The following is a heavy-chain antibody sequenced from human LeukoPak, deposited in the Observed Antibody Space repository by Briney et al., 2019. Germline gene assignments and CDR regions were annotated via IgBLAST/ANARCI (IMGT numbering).Heavy chain of an antibody. CDR2: ISDNGGTT. Sequence: GGSLRLSCAASGFTFDDYGMSWVRQAPGKGLEWVSAISDNGGTTDYADSVKGRFTISRDNSKNTLYLQMNSLRAEDTAVYYCAKDRGFSGYGLHWGQGTLVTVSS. J-gene: IGHJ4*02. D-gene: IGHD5-12*01. V-gene: IGHV3-23*01. CDR1: GFTFDDYG. CDR3: AKDRGFSGYGLH.